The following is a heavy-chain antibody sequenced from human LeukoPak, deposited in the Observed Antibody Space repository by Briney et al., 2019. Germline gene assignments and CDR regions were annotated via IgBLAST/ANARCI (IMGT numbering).Heavy chain of an antibody. CDR1: GGSISSGSYY. CDR2: IYTSGST. Sequence: SQTLSLTCTVSGGSISSGSYYWSWIRQPAGKGLEWIGRIYTSGSTNYNPSLKSRVTISVDTSKNQFSLKLSSVTAADTAVYYCARESLEWPFDYWGQGTLVTGSS. J-gene: IGHJ4*02. D-gene: IGHD3-3*01. V-gene: IGHV4-61*02. CDR3: ARESLEWPFDY.